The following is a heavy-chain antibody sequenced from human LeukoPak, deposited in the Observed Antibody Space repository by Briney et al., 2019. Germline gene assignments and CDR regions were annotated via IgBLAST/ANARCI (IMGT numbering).Heavy chain of an antibody. CDR1: GFTFSSSA. D-gene: IGHD3/OR15-3a*01. V-gene: IGHV3-23*01. J-gene: IGHJ4*02. CDR3: STWTDLYDY. CDR2: ISGRGSGGST. Sequence: GGSLRLSCAASGFTFSSSAMSWVRQAPGKGLEWVSNISGRGSGGSTYYADSVKGRFTISRDNSKNTLYLQMNSLKTEDTGVYYCSTWTDLYDYWGQGTLVTVSS.